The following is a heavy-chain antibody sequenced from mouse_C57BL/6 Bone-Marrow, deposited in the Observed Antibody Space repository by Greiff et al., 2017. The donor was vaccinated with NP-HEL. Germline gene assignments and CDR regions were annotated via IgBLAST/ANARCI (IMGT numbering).Heavy chain of an antibody. Sequence: QVQLQQSGAELARPGASVKLSCKASGYTFTSYGISWVKQRTGQGLEWIGEIYPRSGNTYYNEKFKGKATLTADKSSSTAYMELRSLTSEDSAVYFCARGHYYGRGYWGQGTLVTVSA. V-gene: IGHV1-81*01. CDR1: GYTFTSYG. CDR2: IYPRSGNT. J-gene: IGHJ3*01. D-gene: IGHD1-1*01. CDR3: ARGHYYGRGY.